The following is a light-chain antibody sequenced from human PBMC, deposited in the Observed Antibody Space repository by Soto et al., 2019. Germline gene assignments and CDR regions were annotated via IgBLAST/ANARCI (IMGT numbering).Light chain of an antibody. CDR2: GAS. CDR1: QSVSSSY. Sequence: ESVLTQSPGTLSLSPGERATLSCTASQSVSSSYVAWYQQKPGQAPRLLIYGASRRATGIPDRFSGSGSGTDFTLTISRLEPEDFAVYYCQQYGSSPTFGQGTKVAIK. J-gene: IGKJ1*01. V-gene: IGKV3-20*01. CDR3: QQYGSSPT.